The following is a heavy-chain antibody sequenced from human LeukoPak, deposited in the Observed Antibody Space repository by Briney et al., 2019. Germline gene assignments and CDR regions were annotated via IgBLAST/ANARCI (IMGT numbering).Heavy chain of an antibody. J-gene: IGHJ4*02. D-gene: IGHD5-18*01. CDR2: IYSGGST. CDR3: AREVADVDTAMVSSSY. CDR1: GFTVSSNY. Sequence: GGSLRLSCAASGFTVSSNYMSWVRQAPGKGLEWVSVIYSGGSTYYADSVKGRFTISRDNAKNSLYLQMNSLRAEDTAVYYCAREVADVDTAMVSSSYWGQGTLVTVSS. V-gene: IGHV3-66*01.